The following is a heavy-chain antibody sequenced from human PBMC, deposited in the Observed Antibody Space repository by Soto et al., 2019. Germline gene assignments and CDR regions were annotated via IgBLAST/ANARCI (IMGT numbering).Heavy chain of an antibody. Sequence: LVARSVRSSLGGGSWGDCGWSCIRQPPGMGLELIGEINHSGSTNYNPSLKSRVTISVDTSKNQFSLKLSSVTAADTAVYYCARRGKREPRLVIPAAGTNFAFRGQRTPVIVSS. CDR3: ARRGKREPRLVIPAAGTNFAF. CDR2: INHSGST. J-gene: IGHJ1*01. V-gene: IGHV4-34*01. CDR1: GGSWGDCG. D-gene: IGHD6-13*01.